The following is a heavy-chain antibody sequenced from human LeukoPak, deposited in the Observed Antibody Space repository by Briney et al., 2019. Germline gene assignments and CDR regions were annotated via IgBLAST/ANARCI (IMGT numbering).Heavy chain of an antibody. CDR3: AKDPGVVVRNRYFQH. V-gene: IGHV3-23*01. J-gene: IGHJ1*01. Sequence: SGGSLRLSCAASGFTFSSYAMSWVRQAAEKGLEWVSAMSGSGGSTDYADSVKGRFTISRDNSKNTLYLQMNSLRAEDTAVYYCAKDPGVVVRNRYFQHWGQGTLVTVSS. D-gene: IGHD3-22*01. CDR2: MSGSGGST. CDR1: GFTFSSYA.